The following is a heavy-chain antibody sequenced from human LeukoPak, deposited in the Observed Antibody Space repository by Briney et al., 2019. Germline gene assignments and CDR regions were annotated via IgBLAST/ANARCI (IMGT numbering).Heavy chain of an antibody. D-gene: IGHD4-17*01. V-gene: IGHV3-21*01. CDR3: ARDDYGDYPFDY. CDR2: ISSSRSYT. Sequence: GGSLRLSCAASGFTFSSYSMNWVRQAPGKGLEWVSSISSSRSYTHYADSVKGRFTISRDNAKNSLYLQMNSLRAEDTAVYYCARDDYGDYPFDYWGQGTLVTVSS. CDR1: GFTFSSYS. J-gene: IGHJ4*02.